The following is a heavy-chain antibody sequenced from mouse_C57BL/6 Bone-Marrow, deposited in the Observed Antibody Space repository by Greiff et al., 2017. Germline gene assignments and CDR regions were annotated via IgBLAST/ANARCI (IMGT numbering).Heavy chain of an antibody. V-gene: IGHV5-9-1*02. J-gene: IGHJ4*01. Sequence: EVKLMESGEGLVKPGGSLKLSCAASGFTFSSYAMSWVRQTPEQRLEWVAYISRGGDYIYYADTVKGRFTISRDNARNTLYLQMSRLKSEDTAMYYCTRSYYSNYEREMDYWGQGTSVTVSS. CDR3: TRSYYSNYEREMDY. CDR2: ISRGGDYI. D-gene: IGHD2-5*01. CDR1: GFTFSSYA.